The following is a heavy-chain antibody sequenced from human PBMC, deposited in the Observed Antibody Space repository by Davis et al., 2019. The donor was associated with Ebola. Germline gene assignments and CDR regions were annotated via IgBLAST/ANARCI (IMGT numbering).Heavy chain of an antibody. CDR1: GGSISSGDYY. CDR2: IYYSGST. J-gene: IGHJ4*02. Sequence: MPSETLSLTCTVSGGSISSGDYYWSWIRQPPGKGLEWIGYIYYSGSTNYNPSLKSRVTISVDTSKNQFSLKLSSVTAADTAVYYCARDRRYSFDYWGQGTLVTVSS. V-gene: IGHV4-61*08. D-gene: IGHD3-9*01. CDR3: ARDRRYSFDY.